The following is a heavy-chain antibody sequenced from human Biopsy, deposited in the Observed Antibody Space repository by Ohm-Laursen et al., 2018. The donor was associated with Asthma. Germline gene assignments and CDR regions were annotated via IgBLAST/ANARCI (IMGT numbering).Heavy chain of an antibody. CDR3: ARTFHFWSPYHADHYQL. Sequence: SLRLSCTALRFTYEMHWVRQAPSKGLEWVAVISYDGSSIYYADSVKGRFTISRDNAKNSLYLQMNSLRAEDTAVYYCARTFHFWSPYHADHYQLWGQGTLVTVSS. CDR1: RFTYE. V-gene: IGHV3-30-3*01. D-gene: IGHD3-3*02. J-gene: IGHJ1*01. CDR2: ISYDGSSI.